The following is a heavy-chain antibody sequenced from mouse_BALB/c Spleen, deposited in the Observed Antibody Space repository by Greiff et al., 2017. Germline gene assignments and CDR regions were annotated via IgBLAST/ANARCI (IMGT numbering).Heavy chain of an antibody. J-gene: IGHJ2*01. V-gene: IGHV5-17*02. CDR3: ASYYYGRGFDY. D-gene: IGHD1-1*01. CDR2: ISSGSSTI. Sequence: DVKLVESGGGLVQPGGSRKLSCAASGFTFSSFGMHWVRQAPEKGLEWVAYISSGSSTIYYADTVKGRFTISRDNPKNTLFLQMTSLRSEDTAMYYCASYYYGRGFDYWGQGTTLTVSS. CDR1: GFTFSSFG.